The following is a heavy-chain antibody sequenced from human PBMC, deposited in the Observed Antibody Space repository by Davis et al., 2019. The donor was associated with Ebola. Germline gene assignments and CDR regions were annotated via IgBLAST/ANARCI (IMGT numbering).Heavy chain of an antibody. J-gene: IGHJ6*02. V-gene: IGHV3-21*01. CDR1: GFTFSSYS. D-gene: IGHD6-6*01. CDR3: AGLAARSSYYYGMDV. Sequence: PGGSLRLSCAASGFTFSSYSMNWVRQAPGKGLEWVSSISSSSSYIYYADSVKSRFTISRDNAKNSLYLQMNSLRDEDTAVYYCAGLAARSSYYYGMDVWGQGTTVTVSS. CDR2: ISSSSSYI.